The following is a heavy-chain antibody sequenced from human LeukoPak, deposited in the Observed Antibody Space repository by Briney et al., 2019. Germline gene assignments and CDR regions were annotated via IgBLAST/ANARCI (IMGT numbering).Heavy chain of an antibody. CDR1: GFTFNNYA. V-gene: IGHV3-23*01. J-gene: IGHJ4*02. CDR2: INDSGDYT. D-gene: IGHD2-8*01. Sequence: GGSLRLSCAASGFTFNNYAMSWVRQALGKGLKWVSGINDSGDYTYHADSVKGRFTISRDSSRNTVYLQMNSLRAEDTAVYYCASSLDLAVYGIDYWGQGTLVTVSS. CDR3: ASSLDLAVYGIDY.